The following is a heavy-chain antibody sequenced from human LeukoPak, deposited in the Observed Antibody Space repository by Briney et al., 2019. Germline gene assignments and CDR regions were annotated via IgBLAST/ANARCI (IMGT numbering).Heavy chain of an antibody. D-gene: IGHD1-26*01. Sequence: GGPLRLSCAASGFTFSSYWMHWVRQVPGKGLVWVSRINSDGSSTSYADSVKGRFTISRDNAKNTLYLQMNSLRAEDTAVYYCASRALSGTYYVYYFDYWGQGTLATVSS. CDR1: GFTFSSYW. V-gene: IGHV3-74*01. CDR3: ASRALSGTYYVYYFDY. CDR2: INSDGSST. J-gene: IGHJ4*02.